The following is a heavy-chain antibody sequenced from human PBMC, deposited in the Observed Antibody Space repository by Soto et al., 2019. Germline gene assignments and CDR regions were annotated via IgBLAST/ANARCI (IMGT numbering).Heavy chain of an antibody. CDR3: AKDQNGSEYYYNPMDV. CDR2: ITDNGGNT. CDR1: GFTFSNYA. V-gene: IGHV3-23*01. Sequence: EVQLLESGGDLVQPGGSLRLSCAASGFTFSNYAMSWVRQAPGKGLEWVSIITDNGGNTYYADSVKGRFTISRDNSKNTLYLQMNSLRAEDTAVYYCAKDQNGSEYYYNPMDVWGKGTTVTVSS. J-gene: IGHJ6*03. D-gene: IGHD3-10*01.